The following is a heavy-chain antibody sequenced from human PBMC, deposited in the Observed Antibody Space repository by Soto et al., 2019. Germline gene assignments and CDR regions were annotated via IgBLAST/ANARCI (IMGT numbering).Heavy chain of an antibody. CDR2: IWYDGSNK. CDR3: ARVQWFGEFHAFDI. CDR1: GFTFSSYG. J-gene: IGHJ3*02. V-gene: IGHV3-33*01. D-gene: IGHD3-10*01. Sequence: QVQLVESGGGVVQPGRSLRLSCAASGFTFSSYGMHWVRQAPGKGLEWVAVIWYDGSNKYYADSVKGRFTISRDNSKNTLYLQMNSLRAEDTAVYYGARVQWFGEFHAFDIWGQGTMVTVSS.